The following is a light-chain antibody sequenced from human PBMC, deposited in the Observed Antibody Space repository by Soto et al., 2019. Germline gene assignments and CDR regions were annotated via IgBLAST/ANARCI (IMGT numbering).Light chain of an antibody. J-gene: IGKJ4*01. Sequence: MRMTQSPSTLSAYVGDRVTITCRASQSISSWLAWYQQKPGKAPKLLIYAASTLQSGVPSRFSGGGSGTDFTLTISSLQPEDFATYYCQQVYVYPSTFGGGTKVDIK. V-gene: IGKV1-5*01. CDR2: AAS. CDR1: QSISSW. CDR3: QQVYVYPST.